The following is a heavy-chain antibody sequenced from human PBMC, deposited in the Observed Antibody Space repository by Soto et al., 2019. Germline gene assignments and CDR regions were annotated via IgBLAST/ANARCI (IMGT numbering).Heavy chain of an antibody. J-gene: IGHJ6*02. Sequence: ASVKVSCKASGGTFSSYAISWVRQAPGQGLEWMGGIIPIFGTANYAQKFQGRVTITADESTSTAYMELSSLRSEDTAVYYCEMGYCSGGSCYGFSYYYGMDVWGQGTTVTVSS. V-gene: IGHV1-69*13. CDR2: IIPIFGTA. CDR3: EMGYCSGGSCYGFSYYYGMDV. D-gene: IGHD2-15*01. CDR1: GGTFSSYA.